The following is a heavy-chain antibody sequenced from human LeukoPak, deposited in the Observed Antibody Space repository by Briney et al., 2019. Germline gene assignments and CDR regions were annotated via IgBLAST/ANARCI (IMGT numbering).Heavy chain of an antibody. V-gene: IGHV4-59*13. J-gene: IGHJ4*02. D-gene: IGHD4-17*01. CDR2: IHYRGTT. Sequence: SETLSLTCSVSGASINSYYWNWIRQSPGKGLEWLGNIHYRGTTNYNPSLKSRVTLSLDSSKSQFALKVTSVTAADTAVYYCARDEFGDFQGFDYWGQGTRVTVSS. CDR1: GASINSYY. CDR3: ARDEFGDFQGFDY.